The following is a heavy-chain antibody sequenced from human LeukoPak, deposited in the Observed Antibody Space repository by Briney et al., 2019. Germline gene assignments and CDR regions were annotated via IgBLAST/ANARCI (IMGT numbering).Heavy chain of an antibody. J-gene: IGHJ4*02. CDR3: AKCRVTGYSSSWYYFDY. V-gene: IGHV3-23*01. CDR2: ISGSGGST. Sequence: PGGSLRLSCAASGFTFSSYAMSWVRQAPGKGLEWVSDISGSGGSTYYADSVKGRFTISRDNSKNTLYLQMNSLRAEDTAVYYCAKCRVTGYSSSWYYFDYWGQGTLVTVSS. CDR1: GFTFSSYA. D-gene: IGHD6-13*01.